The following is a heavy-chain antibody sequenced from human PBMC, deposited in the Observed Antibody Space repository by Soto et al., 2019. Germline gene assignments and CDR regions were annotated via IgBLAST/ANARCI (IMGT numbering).Heavy chain of an antibody. Sequence: GGSLRLSCAASGFTFSNAWMSWVRQAPGKGLEWVGRIKSKTDGGTTDYAAPVKGRFTISRDDSKNTLYLQMNSLKTEDTAVYYCTTKRRLALYFDYWGQGTLVTVSS. CDR1: GFTFSNAW. CDR2: IKSKTDGGTT. J-gene: IGHJ4*02. CDR3: TTKRRLALYFDY. V-gene: IGHV3-15*01. D-gene: IGHD6-25*01.